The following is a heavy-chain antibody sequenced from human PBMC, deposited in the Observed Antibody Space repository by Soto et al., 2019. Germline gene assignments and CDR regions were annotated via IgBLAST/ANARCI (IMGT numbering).Heavy chain of an antibody. J-gene: IGHJ6*02. D-gene: IGHD3-16*01. CDR3: AGGTFGMDV. V-gene: IGHV4-59*01. CDR1: GGSINNYY. Sequence: SETLSLTCTVSGGSINNYYCNWVRQPPGKGLEWIGSIHYSGTTHYNPSLESRVTISADRAKNQFSLKLNSVTAADTAVYYCAGGTFGMDVWGQGTTVTVSS. CDR2: IHYSGTT.